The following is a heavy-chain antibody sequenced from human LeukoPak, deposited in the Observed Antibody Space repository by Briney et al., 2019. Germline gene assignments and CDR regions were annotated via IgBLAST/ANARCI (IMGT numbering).Heavy chain of an antibody. CDR2: IYYSGST. CDR3: ATSYYYDSSGYSYDAFDI. J-gene: IGHJ3*02. Sequence: PSATLTLVCTASGGRIRSSSYNGGLFGQAPGKELEWIGSIYYSGSTYYNPSLKSRVTISVDTSKNQFSLKLSSVTAADTAVYYCATSYYYDSSGYSYDAFDIWGQGTMVTVSS. D-gene: IGHD3-22*01. CDR1: GGRIRSSSYN. V-gene: IGHV4-39*01.